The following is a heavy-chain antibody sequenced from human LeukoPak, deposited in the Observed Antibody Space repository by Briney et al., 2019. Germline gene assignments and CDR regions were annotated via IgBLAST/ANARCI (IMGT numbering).Heavy chain of an antibody. CDR1: GFTFSRYW. CDR2: IKEDGGQI. D-gene: IGHD6-19*01. V-gene: IGHV3-7*01. Sequence: GESLKISCAASGFTFSRYWMSWVRQAPGKGLEWAANIKEDGGQIHYVDSVMGRFTISRDNAKSSLYLQMNSLRAEDTAEYYCARDAGIAVAGTVGHFDYWGQGALVTVSS. J-gene: IGHJ4*02. CDR3: ARDAGIAVAGTVGHFDY.